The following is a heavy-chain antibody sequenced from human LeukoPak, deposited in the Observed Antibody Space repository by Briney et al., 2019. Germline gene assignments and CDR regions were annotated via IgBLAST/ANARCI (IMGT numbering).Heavy chain of an antibody. J-gene: IGHJ6*03. CDR2: INHSGST. CDR1: GGSFSGYY. CDR3: ARGRRPGGSGSYYNARNYYYYMDV. D-gene: IGHD3-10*01. Sequence: KTSETLSLTCAVYGGSFSGYYWSWIRQPPGKGLEWIGEINHSGSTNYNPSLKSRVTISVDTSKNLFSLKLSSVTAADTAVYYCARGRRPGGSGSYYNARNYYYYMDVWGKGTTVTISS. V-gene: IGHV4-34*01.